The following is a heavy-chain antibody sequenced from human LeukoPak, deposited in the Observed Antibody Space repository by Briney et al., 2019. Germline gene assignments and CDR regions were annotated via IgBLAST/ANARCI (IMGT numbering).Heavy chain of an antibody. Sequence: ASVKVSCKASGYTFAGYYMHWVRQAPGQGLEWMGWINPNSGGTNYAQKFQGRVTMTRDTSISTAYMELSRLRSDDTAVYYCAKDSEEEIVVVVASPFDYWGQGTLVTVSS. CDR1: GYTFAGYY. D-gene: IGHD2-15*01. V-gene: IGHV1-2*02. CDR2: INPNSGGT. CDR3: AKDSEEEIVVVVASPFDY. J-gene: IGHJ4*02.